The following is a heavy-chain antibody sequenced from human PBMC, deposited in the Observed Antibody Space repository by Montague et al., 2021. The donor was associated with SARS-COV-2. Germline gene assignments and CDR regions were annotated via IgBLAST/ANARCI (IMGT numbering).Heavy chain of an antibody. J-gene: IGHJ3*02. CDR3: VGGGTRPGI. CDR2: IYWDDDK. CDR1: GFSLSTSGVG. D-gene: IGHD1-1*01. V-gene: IGHV2-5*04. Sequence: PALVKPTQTLTLTCTFSGFSLSTSGVGVGWIRQPPGKALEWLIVIYWDDDKHYSPSLKSRLTITKGTSKNQVVLKMTNMDPVDTGTYYCVGGGTRPGIWGQGTMVIVSS.